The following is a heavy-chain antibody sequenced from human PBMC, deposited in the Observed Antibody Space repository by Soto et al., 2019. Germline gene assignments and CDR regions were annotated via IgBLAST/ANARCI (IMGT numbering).Heavy chain of an antibody. D-gene: IGHD2-2*01. J-gene: IGHJ6*02. Sequence: VQLVESGGGVVQPGRSLRLSCAASGFTFSSYGMHWVRQAPGKGLEWVAVIWYDGSNDDYVDSVKGRFTISRDNSNNMLYLEMNRLRAEDTAIYYCTRGYCSSYSCYGAARDVWGQGTTITVAS. CDR1: GFTFSSYG. V-gene: IGHV3-33*01. CDR3: TRGYCSSYSCYGAARDV. CDR2: IWYDGSND.